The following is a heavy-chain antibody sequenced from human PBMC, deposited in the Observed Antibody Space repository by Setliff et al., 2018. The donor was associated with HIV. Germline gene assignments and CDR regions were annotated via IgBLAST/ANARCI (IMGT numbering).Heavy chain of an antibody. D-gene: IGHD3-22*01. CDR3: TRGGITMIVVVTDY. J-gene: IGHJ4*02. Sequence: PGGSLRLSCAASGFTFSNVWMTWIRQSPGKGPELVGRIRTKTDGGTTEYAASVKGRFTISRDDSKSIAYLQMNSLKTEDTAVYYCTRGGITMIVVVTDYWGQGTLVTVSS. CDR1: GFTFSNVW. CDR2: IRTKTDGGTT. V-gene: IGHV3-15*01.